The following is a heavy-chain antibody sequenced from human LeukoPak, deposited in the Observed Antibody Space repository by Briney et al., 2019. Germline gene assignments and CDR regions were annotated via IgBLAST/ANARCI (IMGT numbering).Heavy chain of an antibody. J-gene: IGHJ6*02. D-gene: IGHD3-22*01. Sequence: GESLRISCQGSELTFGTFWITWVRQMPGKGLEWMGKIEVTDSFTDYNPSFQGHVTISADKSTHTARLQWSSLQASYTAMYYCASSCTSALLHSHYYAMEVWGPGTTVTVSS. CDR1: ELTFGTFW. CDR2: IEVTDSFT. CDR3: ASSCTSALLHSHYYAMEV. V-gene: IGHV5-10-1*01.